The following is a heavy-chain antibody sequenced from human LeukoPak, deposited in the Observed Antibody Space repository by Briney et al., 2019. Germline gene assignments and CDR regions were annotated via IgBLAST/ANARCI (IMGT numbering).Heavy chain of an antibody. CDR1: GGSISSYY. V-gene: IGHV4-59*01. CDR2: IYYSGST. D-gene: IGHD5-24*01. Sequence: KPSETLSLTCTVAGGSISSYYWSWIRQPAGKGLEWIGYIYYSGSTNYNPSLKSRVTISVDTSKNQFSLKLSSVTAADTAVYYCTRDLGVGYNSGDAFDIWGQGKMVTVSS. CDR3: TRDLGVGYNSGDAFDI. J-gene: IGHJ3*02.